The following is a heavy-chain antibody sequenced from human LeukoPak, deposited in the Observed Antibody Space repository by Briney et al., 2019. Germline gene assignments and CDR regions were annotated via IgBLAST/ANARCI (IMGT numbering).Heavy chain of an antibody. CDR1: GFIFSSDS. J-gene: IGHJ4*02. V-gene: IGHV3-21*04. CDR2: ISSTGAYI. Sequence: KSGGSLRLSCATSGFIFSSDSMIWVRQAPGKGLEWVSSISSTGAYIYYADSLKGRFTISWDNAKNSLYLQMNSLRAEDTAVYYCAKDPVPLGYSSGWYPYYFDYWGQGTLVTVSS. CDR3: AKDPVPLGYSSGWYPYYFDY. D-gene: IGHD6-19*01.